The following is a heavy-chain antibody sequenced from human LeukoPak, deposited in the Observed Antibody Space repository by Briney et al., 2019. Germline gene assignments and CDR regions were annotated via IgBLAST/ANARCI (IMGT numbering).Heavy chain of an antibody. CDR3: ARHWRLFDF. J-gene: IGHJ4*02. V-gene: IGHV7-4-1*02. D-gene: IGHD1-1*01. CDR2: INTNIGNS. Sequence: ASVKVSCKASGYTFTNYAISWVRQAPGQGLEWVGWINTNIGNSTYAQGFTGRFVFSLDTSVSTAYLQIRSLTAEDTAVYYCARHWRLFDFWGQGTLVTVSS. CDR1: GYTFTNYA.